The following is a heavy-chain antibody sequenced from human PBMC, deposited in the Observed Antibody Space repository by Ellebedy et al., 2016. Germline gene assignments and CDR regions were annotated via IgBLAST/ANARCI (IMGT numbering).Heavy chain of an antibody. Sequence: ASVKVSCKASGGTFSSSAISWVRQAPGQGLEWMGVIIPIFGTANYGQKFQGRVTITADESTSTAYMDLSSLRSEDTAVYYCARTISSSWYEYFDFWGQGTLVTVSS. J-gene: IGHJ4*02. CDR1: GGTFSSSA. D-gene: IGHD6-13*01. CDR2: IIPIFGTA. V-gene: IGHV1-69*13. CDR3: ARTISSSWYEYFDF.